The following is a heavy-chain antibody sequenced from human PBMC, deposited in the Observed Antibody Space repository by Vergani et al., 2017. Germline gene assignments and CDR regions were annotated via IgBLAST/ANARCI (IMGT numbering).Heavy chain of an antibody. J-gene: IGHJ4*03. V-gene: IGHV4-39*07. CDR3: ARGISGTTAPFDY. Sequence: QLQLQESGPGLVKPSETLSLTCTVSGGSISSSSYYWGWIRQPPGKGLEWIGSIYYSGSTYYNPSLKSRVTISVDTSKNQFSLKLSSVTAADTAVYYCARGISGTTAPFDYWGQGTTVTVSS. D-gene: IGHD1-7*01. CDR2: IYYSGST. CDR1: GGSISSSSYY.